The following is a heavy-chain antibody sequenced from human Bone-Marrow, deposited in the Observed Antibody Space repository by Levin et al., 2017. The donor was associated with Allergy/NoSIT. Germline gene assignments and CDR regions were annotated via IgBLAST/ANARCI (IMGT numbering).Heavy chain of an antibody. V-gene: IGHV5-51*01. J-gene: IGHJ3*01. D-gene: IGHD3-10*01. CDR3: ARHVSGAFDV. CDR1: GYSITAHW. CDR2: IYPGDSDT. Sequence: PGESLKISCKESGYSITAHWIGWVRHIPGSGLDWMGIIYPGDSDTRYSPSFQGQVTISVDNSINTAYLQWNSLKASDTAIYYCARHVSGAFDVWGQGTVITVSS.